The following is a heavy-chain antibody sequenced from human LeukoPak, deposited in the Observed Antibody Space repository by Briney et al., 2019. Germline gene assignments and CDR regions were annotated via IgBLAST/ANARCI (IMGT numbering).Heavy chain of an antibody. V-gene: IGHV1-2*02. CDR1: GYTFTGYY. CDR2: INPNSGGT. D-gene: IGHD6-13*01. J-gene: IGHJ6*02. Sequence: ASVKLSCKASGYTFTGYYMHWVRQAPGQGLEWMGWINPNSGGTNYAQKFQGRVTMTRDTSISTAYMELSRLRSDDTAVYYCARGIAAAGAYYYYGMGVWGQGTTVTVSS. CDR3: ARGIAAAGAYYYYGMGV.